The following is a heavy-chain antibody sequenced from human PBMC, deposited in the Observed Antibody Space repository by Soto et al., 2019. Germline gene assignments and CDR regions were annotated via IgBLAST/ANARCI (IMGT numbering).Heavy chain of an antibody. CDR1: GYTFTSYD. J-gene: IGHJ6*02. CDR2: MNPNSGNT. D-gene: IGHD3-16*02. V-gene: IGHV1-8*01. CDR3: ARQWELSGYYYGMDV. Sequence: QVQLVQSGAEVKKPGASVKVSCKASGYTFTSYDINWVRQATGQGLEWMGWMNPNSGNTGYAQKFQGRVTMTRDTSISTAYMELSSLISEDTAVYYCARQWELSGYYYGMDVWGQGTTVTVSS.